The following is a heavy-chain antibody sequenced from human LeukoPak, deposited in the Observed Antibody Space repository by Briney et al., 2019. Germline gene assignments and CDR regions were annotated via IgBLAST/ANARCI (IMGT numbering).Heavy chain of an antibody. V-gene: IGHV3-21*01. D-gene: IGHD2-15*01. J-gene: IGHJ2*01. CDR3: ARDGLAAATLHWCFDL. CDR2: ISSSSSYT. Sequence: PGGSLRLSCAASGFTLSTYSMNWVRQAPGKGLEWVSSISSSSSYTYYADSVKGRFTISRDNARNSLYLQMNSLRAEDTAVYYCARDGLAAATLHWCFDLWGRGTLVTVSS. CDR1: GFTLSTYS.